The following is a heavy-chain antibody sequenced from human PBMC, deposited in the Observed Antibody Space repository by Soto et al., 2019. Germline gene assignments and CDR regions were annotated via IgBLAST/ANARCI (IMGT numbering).Heavy chain of an antibody. D-gene: IGHD3-9*01. J-gene: IGHJ4*02. V-gene: IGHV3-33*01. CDR3: ARGRLPRYLTGRAGQTSTAY. CDR2: IWYDGSNK. CDR1: GFTFSSYG. Sequence: QVQLVESGGGVVQPGRSLRLSCAASGFTFSSYGMHWVRQAPGKGLEWVAVIWYDGSNKYYADSVKGRFTISRDNSKNTLYLQMNSLRAEDTAVYYCARGRLPRYLTGRAGQTSTAYWGQGTLVTVSS.